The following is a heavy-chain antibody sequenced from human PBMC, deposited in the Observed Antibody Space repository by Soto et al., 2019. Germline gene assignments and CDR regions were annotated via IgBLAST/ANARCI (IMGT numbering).Heavy chain of an antibody. J-gene: IGHJ4*02. D-gene: IGHD3-3*01. V-gene: IGHV1-18*04. CDR3: ARQHNDLWSDSPDFDY. Sequence: ASVKVSCKASGYTFSNYGVSWVRQAPGQGLEWLGWITAYNGKTNYAHNFEGRVAMTIDTSTSTAYMELRSLRSDDTAVYYCARQHNDLWSDSPDFDYWGQGTLVTV. CDR2: ITAYNGKT. CDR1: GYTFSNYG.